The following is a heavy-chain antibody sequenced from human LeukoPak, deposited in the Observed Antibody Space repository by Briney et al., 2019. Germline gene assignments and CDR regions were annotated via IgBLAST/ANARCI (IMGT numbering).Heavy chain of an antibody. Sequence: PSETLSLTCAVYGGSFSGYYWSWIRQPPGKGLEWIGEMNHSGSTNYNPSLKSRVTISVDTSKNQFSLKLSSVTAADTAVYYCARGSKYYDILGWGQGTLVTVST. CDR1: GGSFSGYY. V-gene: IGHV4-34*01. J-gene: IGHJ4*02. D-gene: IGHD3-9*01. CDR3: ARGSKYYDILG. CDR2: MNHSGST.